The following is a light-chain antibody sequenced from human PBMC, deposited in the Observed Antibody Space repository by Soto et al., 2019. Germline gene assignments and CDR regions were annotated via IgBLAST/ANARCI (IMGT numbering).Light chain of an antibody. CDR2: GAS. J-gene: IGKJ1*01. V-gene: IGKV3-15*01. CDR3: QHYNSYSEA. CDR1: QSVSSN. Sequence: ILLKQSPAHLSFSSGGRGTLSFRASQSVSSNLAWYQQKPGQAPRLLIYGASTRATGIPARFSGSGSGTEFTLTISSLQPDDFATYYCQHYNSYSEAFGQGTKVDI.